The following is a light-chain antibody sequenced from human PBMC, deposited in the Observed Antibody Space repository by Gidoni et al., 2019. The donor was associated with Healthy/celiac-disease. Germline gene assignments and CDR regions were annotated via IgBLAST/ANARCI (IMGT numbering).Light chain of an antibody. CDR2: KAS. J-gene: IGKJ1*01. CDR3: QQYNSFRT. V-gene: IGKV1-5*03. Sequence: DIQLTPSPSTLSASVGDRVTITCRASQSISSWLAWYQQKPGKAPKLLIYKASSLESGVPPRFSGSGSGTEFTLTISSLQPDDFATYYCQQYNSFRTFGQGTKVEIK. CDR1: QSISSW.